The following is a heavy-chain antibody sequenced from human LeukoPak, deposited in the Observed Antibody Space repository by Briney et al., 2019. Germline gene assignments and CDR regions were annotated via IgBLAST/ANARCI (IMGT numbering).Heavy chain of an antibody. Sequence: PGGSQSLPCVPSGFTLHDYAMHWVRHAPAKGLEWVSHISGDGGSTYYAESVKGRFTISRDNSKNTLYLQMNSLRTEDTALYYCAKDSSVVQLWDYFDYWGQGTLVTVSS. CDR1: GFTLHDYA. CDR3: AKDSSVVQLWDYFDY. V-gene: IGHV3-43*02. J-gene: IGHJ4*02. D-gene: IGHD5-18*01. CDR2: ISGDGGST.